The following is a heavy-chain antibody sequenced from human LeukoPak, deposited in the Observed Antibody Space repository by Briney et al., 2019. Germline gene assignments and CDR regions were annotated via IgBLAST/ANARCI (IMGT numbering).Heavy chain of an antibody. D-gene: IGHD3/OR15-3a*01. J-gene: IGHJ4*02. V-gene: IGHV3-7*03. CDR1: GFTFSTYW. CDR2: IKQDGSEK. Sequence: GGSLRLSCAASGFTFSTYWMSWVRQAPGKGLEWAANIKQDGSEKYYVDSVKGRFTISRDNARDSLYLQMSSLRSEDTAVYYCAADDLNIGHWGQGSLVTVSS. CDR3: AADDLNIGH.